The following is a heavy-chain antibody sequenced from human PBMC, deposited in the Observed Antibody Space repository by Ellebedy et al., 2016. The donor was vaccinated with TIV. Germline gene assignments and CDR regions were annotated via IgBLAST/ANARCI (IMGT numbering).Heavy chain of an antibody. CDR3: TRKGSLYSSYEGV. CDR2: SRDKLNSYTT. V-gene: IGHV3-72*01. D-gene: IGHD5-12*01. CDR1: GFTFSDRF. Sequence: GESLKISCAVSGFTFSDRFMDWVRQAPGKGLEWVGRSRDKLNSYTTEYAASVKGRFTISRDDSKSIVYLQMNSLKTEDTAVYYCTRKGSLYSSYEGVWGQGTLVTVSS. J-gene: IGHJ4*02.